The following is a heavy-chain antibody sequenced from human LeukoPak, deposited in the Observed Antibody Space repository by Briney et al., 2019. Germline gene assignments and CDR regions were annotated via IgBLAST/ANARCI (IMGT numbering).Heavy chain of an antibody. CDR3: ARDFYSSSYYYYGMDV. CDR2: ISDNGGNE. CDR1: GFTFSTYI. V-gene: IGHV3-30*03. Sequence: PGGSLRLSCAASGFTFSTYIMHWVRQAPGKGLEWAAVISDNGGNEYYADSVKGRFTISRDNSKNTLYLQMNSLRVEDTAVYFGARDFYSSSYYYYGMDVWGQGTTVTVSS. J-gene: IGHJ6*02. D-gene: IGHD6-6*01.